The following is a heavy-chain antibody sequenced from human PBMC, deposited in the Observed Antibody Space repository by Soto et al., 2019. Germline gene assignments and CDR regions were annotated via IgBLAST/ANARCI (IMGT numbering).Heavy chain of an antibody. CDR1: GYTITSYG. CDR2: ISAYNGNT. CDR3: ARDDPTTGTTRGAFDI. V-gene: IGHV1-18*01. Sequence: ASVTVSCKTSGYTITSYGVSWVRQAPGQGLEWMGWISAYNGNTNYAQKLQGRVTMTTDTSTSTAYMELRSLRSDDTAVYYCARDDPTTGTTRGAFDIWGQGTMVTVSS. J-gene: IGHJ3*02. D-gene: IGHD1-1*01.